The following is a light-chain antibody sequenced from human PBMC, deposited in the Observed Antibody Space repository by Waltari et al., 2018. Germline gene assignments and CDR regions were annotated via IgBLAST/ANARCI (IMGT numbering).Light chain of an antibody. J-gene: IGKJ2*01. CDR3: MRTTHWRS. CDR1: QSLLQSDGKTY. CDR2: EVS. Sequence: EIVMTQTPLSLSVTPGQAASITCKSSQSLLQSDGKTYLYWYLQRAGQSPQLLIYEVSKRFSGVSDRISGSGSGTDFTLTISRVETDDVGIYFCMRTTHWRSFGRGTKLEIK. V-gene: IGKV2D-29*01.